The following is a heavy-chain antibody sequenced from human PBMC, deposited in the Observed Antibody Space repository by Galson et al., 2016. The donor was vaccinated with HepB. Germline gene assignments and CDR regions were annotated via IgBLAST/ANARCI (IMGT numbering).Heavy chain of an antibody. CDR3: AKLAGYYGSGTLDY. CDR2: TSGSGAST. J-gene: IGHJ4*02. Sequence: SLRLSCAASGFTFSSCGMSWVRQAPGKGLEWVSATSGSGASTYYVDSVKGRFTISRDNSKNTLYLQMNSLKTEETAVYYCAKLAGYYGSGTLDYWGQGTLVTVSS. D-gene: IGHD3-10*01. CDR1: GFTFSSCG. V-gene: IGHV3-23*01.